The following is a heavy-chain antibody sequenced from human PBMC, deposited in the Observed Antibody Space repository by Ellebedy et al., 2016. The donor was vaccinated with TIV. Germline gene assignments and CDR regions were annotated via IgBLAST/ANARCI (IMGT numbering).Heavy chain of an antibody. J-gene: IGHJ5*02. D-gene: IGHD6-13*01. Sequence: AASVKVSCKASGYIFSSYDVNWVRQATGQGLEWMGWMNPHSGNTAYAQKFQGRVSMTWITSIGTAYMELSSLRSEDTAVYYCARGLSLWVSSSWNPNWFDPWGQGTLVTVSS. CDR1: GYIFSSYD. V-gene: IGHV1-8*01. CDR2: MNPHSGNT. CDR3: ARGLSLWVSSSWNPNWFDP.